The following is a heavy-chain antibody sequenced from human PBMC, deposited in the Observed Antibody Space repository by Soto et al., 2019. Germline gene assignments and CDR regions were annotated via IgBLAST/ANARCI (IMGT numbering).Heavy chain of an antibody. Sequence: PSETLSLTCAVSGGSISSGGYSWSWIRQPPGKGLEWIGYIYHSGSTYYNPSLKSRVTISVDRSKNQFSLKLRSVTAADTAVYYCASGLVTTLHYWGQGTLVTVS. D-gene: IGHD4-17*01. J-gene: IGHJ4*02. CDR2: IYHSGST. CDR1: GGSISSGGYS. V-gene: IGHV4-30-2*01. CDR3: ASGLVTTLHY.